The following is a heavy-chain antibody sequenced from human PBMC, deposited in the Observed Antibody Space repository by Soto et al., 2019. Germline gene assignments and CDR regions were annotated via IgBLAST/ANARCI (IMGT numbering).Heavy chain of an antibody. V-gene: IGHV4-39*01. D-gene: IGHD1-26*01. Sequence: SETLSLTCTVSGGSISSSSYYWGWIRQPPGKGLEWIGSIYYSGSTYYNPSLKSRVTISVDTSKNQFSLKLSSVTAADTAVYYCASGSGAAWEPPFYWGQGTLVTVSS. CDR2: IYYSGST. J-gene: IGHJ4*02. CDR3: ASGSGAAWEPPFY. CDR1: GGSISSSSYY.